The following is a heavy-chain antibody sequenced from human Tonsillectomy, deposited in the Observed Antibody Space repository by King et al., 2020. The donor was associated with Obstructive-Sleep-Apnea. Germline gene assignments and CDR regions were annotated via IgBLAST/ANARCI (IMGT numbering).Heavy chain of an antibody. D-gene: IGHD3-9*01. CDR1: GYTFTSYA. V-gene: IGHV1-3*01. CDR2: INAGNGNT. J-gene: IGHJ5*02. Sequence: QLVQSGAEVKKPGASVKVSCKASGYTFTSYAMHWVRQAPGQRLEWMGWINAGNGNTKYSQKFQGRVTITRDTSASTAYMELSSLRSDDTAVYYCARDYDILTGYSPFNWFDPWGQGTLVTVSS. CDR3: ARDYDILTGYSPFNWFDP.